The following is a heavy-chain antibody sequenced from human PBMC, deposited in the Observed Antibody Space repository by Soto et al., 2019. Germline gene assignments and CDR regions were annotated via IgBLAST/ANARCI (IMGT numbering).Heavy chain of an antibody. J-gene: IGHJ5*02. V-gene: IGHV3-74*01. CDR2: INYDGSTT. CDR3: ARAGTGWYWFDP. CDR1: GFTFSSYW. Sequence: GGSLRLSFAASGFTFSSYWMHWVRQVPGKGLVWVSRINYDGSTTTYADSVKGRFTISRDNARNTLYLQMNSLRVEDTAVYYCARAGTGWYWFDPWGQGTLVTVSS. D-gene: IGHD6-19*01.